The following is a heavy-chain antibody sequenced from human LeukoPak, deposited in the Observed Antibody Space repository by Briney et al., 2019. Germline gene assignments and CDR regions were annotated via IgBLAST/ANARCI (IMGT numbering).Heavy chain of an antibody. Sequence: ASAKVSCKASGYTFTSYDINWVRQATGQRLEWMGWMNPNSGNTGYAQKFQGRVTMTRNTSISTAYMELSSLRSEDTAVYYCARAGPYYVWGSYRYTGGYYFDYWGQGTLVTVSS. J-gene: IGHJ4*02. CDR1: GYTFTSYD. V-gene: IGHV1-8*01. CDR2: MNPNSGNT. D-gene: IGHD3-16*02. CDR3: ARAGPYYVWGSYRYTGGYYFDY.